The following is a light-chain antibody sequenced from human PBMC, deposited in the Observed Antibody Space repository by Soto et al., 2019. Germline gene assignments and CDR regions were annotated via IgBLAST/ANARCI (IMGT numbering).Light chain of an antibody. CDR2: GAF. V-gene: IGKV1-5*01. Sequence: DIQMTQSPSTLSASVGDRVTITCRASQSISSWLAWYQQKPGKAPKFLIYGAFSLETGIPSRFSGSGYGTEFTLTINSLLPEDFATYFCLQDYSWPWTFGQGSKVDI. J-gene: IGKJ1*01. CDR1: QSISSW. CDR3: LQDYSWPWT.